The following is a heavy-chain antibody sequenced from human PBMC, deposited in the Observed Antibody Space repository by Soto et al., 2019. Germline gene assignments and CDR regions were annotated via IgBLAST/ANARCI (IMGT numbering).Heavy chain of an antibody. J-gene: IGHJ6*02. Sequence: GGSLRLSCAASGFTFSSYAMSWVRQAPGKGLDWVSGISISGGSKYYADSVKGRFTISRDNSKNTLYLHMNSLRVEDTAVYYCAKTYDFSYAVDVWGQGTTVTVSS. V-gene: IGHV3-23*01. CDR3: AKTYDFSYAVDV. D-gene: IGHD3-3*01. CDR2: ISISGGSK. CDR1: GFTFSSYA.